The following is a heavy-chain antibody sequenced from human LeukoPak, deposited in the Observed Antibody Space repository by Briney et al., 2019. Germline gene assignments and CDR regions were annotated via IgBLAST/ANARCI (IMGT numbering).Heavy chain of an antibody. Sequence: GGSLRLSCAASGFTFSSYGMHWVRQAPGKGLEWVAFIRYDGSNKYYADSVKGRFTISRDNSKNTLYLQMNSLRAEDTAVYYCAKDGLRYYYYYMDVWGKGTTVTVSS. D-gene: IGHD5/OR15-5a*01. CDR3: AKDGLRYYYYYMDV. CDR1: GFTFSSYG. V-gene: IGHV3-30*02. CDR2: IRYDGSNK. J-gene: IGHJ6*03.